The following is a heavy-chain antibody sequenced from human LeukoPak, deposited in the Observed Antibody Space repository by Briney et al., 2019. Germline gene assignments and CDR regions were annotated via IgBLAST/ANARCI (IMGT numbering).Heavy chain of an antibody. Sequence: GGSLRLSCVASGFTISSYWMHWVRQAPGKGLEWVANIKQDGSEEYYVDSVKGRFTISRDNAKNSLYLQMNSLRAEDTAVYYCARRYFDYWGQGILVTVSS. CDR2: IKQDGSEE. J-gene: IGHJ4*02. CDR3: ARRYFDY. V-gene: IGHV3-7*03. CDR1: GFTISSYW.